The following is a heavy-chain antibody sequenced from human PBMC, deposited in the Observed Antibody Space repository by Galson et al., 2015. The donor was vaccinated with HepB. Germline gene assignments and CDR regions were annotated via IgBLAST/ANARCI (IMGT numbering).Heavy chain of an antibody. Sequence: SVKVSCKASGYTFTSFAMNWVRQAPGHGLEWMGWINTNTGNPTYSQGFTGRFVFSLDTSFNTAYVQISSLRAEDTAVYYCARGHVDTNGYYYFEYWGQGTLVTVSS. D-gene: IGHD3-3*01. CDR2: INTNTGNP. CDR1: GYTFTSFA. V-gene: IGHV7-4-1*02. CDR3: ARGHVDTNGYYYFEY. J-gene: IGHJ4*02.